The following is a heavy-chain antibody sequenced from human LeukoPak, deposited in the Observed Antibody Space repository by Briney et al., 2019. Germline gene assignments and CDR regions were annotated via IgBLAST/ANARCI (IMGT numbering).Heavy chain of an antibody. V-gene: IGHV4-34*01. CDR3: ARVGKSCRCSCYLAVVHWVDP. Sequence: NASETLSLTCAVHGGSFSTYYWSWIRRPPGKGLEWIGEINHSGSTNYNPSLKSRVTISVDTSKNQFSLKLSSVTAADTAVYYCARVGKSCRCSCYLAVVHWVDPWGQGTLVTVSS. D-gene: IGHD2-15*01. CDR2: INHSGST. J-gene: IGHJ5*02. CDR1: GGSFSTYY.